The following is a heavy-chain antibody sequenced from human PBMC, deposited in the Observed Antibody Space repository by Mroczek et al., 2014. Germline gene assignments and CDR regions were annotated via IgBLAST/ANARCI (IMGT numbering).Heavy chain of an antibody. J-gene: IGHJ4*02. V-gene: IGHV4-39*01. Sequence: QVQLQESGPGLVKPSETLSLTCTVSGGSISSSSYYWGWIRQPPGKGLAWIGSIYYSGSTYYNPSLKSRVTISVDTSKNQFSLKLSSVTTADTAVYYCASQYYYDSSGYYFDYWGQGTLVTVSS. CDR3: ASQYYYDSSGYYFDY. CDR1: GGSISSSSYY. D-gene: IGHD3-22*01. CDR2: IYYSGST.